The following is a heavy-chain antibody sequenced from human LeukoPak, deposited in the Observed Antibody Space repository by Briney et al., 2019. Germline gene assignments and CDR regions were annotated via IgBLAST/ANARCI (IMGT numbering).Heavy chain of an antibody. CDR3: ARAYTIFGVVNGMDV. D-gene: IGHD3-3*01. V-gene: IGHV1-69*04. Sequence: SVKLSCKASGGTFSSYAISWVRQAPGQGLEWMGRIIPILDIANYAQKFQGRVTITADKSTSTAYMELSSLRSEDTAVYYRARAYTIFGVVNGMDVWGQGTTVTVSS. CDR2: IIPILDIA. CDR1: GGTFSSYA. J-gene: IGHJ6*02.